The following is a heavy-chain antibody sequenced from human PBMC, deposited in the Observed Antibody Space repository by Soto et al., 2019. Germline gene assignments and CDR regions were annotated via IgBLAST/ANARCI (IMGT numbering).Heavy chain of an antibody. CDR1: GGTFSSYA. V-gene: IGHV1-69*13. D-gene: IGHD1-26*01. CDR2: IIPIFGTA. Sequence: SVKVSCKASGGTFSSYAISWVRQAPGQGLEWMGGIIPIFGTANYAQKFQGRVTITADESTSTAYMELSSLRPEDTAVYYCASAIIVGATTVIYYYGMDVWGQGTTVTVSS. CDR3: ASAIIVGATTVIYYYGMDV. J-gene: IGHJ6*02.